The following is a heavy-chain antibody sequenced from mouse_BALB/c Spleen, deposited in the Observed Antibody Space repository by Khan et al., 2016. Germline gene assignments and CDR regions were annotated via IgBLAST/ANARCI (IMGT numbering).Heavy chain of an antibody. CDR1: GYTFTSYW. CDR3: ARSPYGTGYFDV. Sequence: QVQLQQSGAELVKPGASVKLSCKTSGYTFTSYWIQWVKQRPGQGLGWIGEIFPGTGTTYYTEKFKGKATLTIDTSSSTAYMKLSILTSEDSAVYCGARSPYGTGYFDVWGAGTTVTVSS. CDR2: IFPGTGTT. J-gene: IGHJ1*01. D-gene: IGHD1-1*02. V-gene: IGHV1S132*01.